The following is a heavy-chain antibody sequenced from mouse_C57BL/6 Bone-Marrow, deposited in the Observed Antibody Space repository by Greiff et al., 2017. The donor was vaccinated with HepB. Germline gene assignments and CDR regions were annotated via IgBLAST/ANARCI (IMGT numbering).Heavy chain of an antibody. CDR1: GFTFSDYY. Sequence: EVKLQESGGGLVQPGGSLKLSCAASGFTFSDYYMYWVRQTPEKRLEWVAYISNGGGSTYYPDTVKGRFTISRDNAKNTLYLQMSRLKSEDTAMYYCARRAGSNSFAYWGQGTLVTVSA. CDR2: ISNGGGST. D-gene: IGHD2-5*01. CDR3: ARRAGSNSFAY. V-gene: IGHV5-12*01. J-gene: IGHJ3*01.